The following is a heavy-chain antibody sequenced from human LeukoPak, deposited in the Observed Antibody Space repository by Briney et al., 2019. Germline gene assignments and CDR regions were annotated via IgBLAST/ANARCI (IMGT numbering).Heavy chain of an antibody. CDR3: ARDLLVGAESSFDY. Sequence: PGGSLRLSCEGSAFIFSGHWMNWVRQTPGKGLEWVASIKEDGSERQYVDSVKGRFSISRDNTKGSLFLQLNSLRAEDTAVYYCARDLLVGAESSFDYWGQGTLVTVSS. CDR1: AFIFSGHW. D-gene: IGHD2-15*01. CDR2: IKEDGSER. J-gene: IGHJ4*02. V-gene: IGHV3-7*03.